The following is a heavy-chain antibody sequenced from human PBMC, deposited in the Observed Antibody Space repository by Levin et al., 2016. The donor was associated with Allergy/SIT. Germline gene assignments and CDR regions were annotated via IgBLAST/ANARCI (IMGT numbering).Heavy chain of an antibody. Sequence: SETLSLTCTVSGGSISSSIYYWGWIRQPPGKGLDYIASIHYSGSAYYNPSLKSRVTISVDTSKNHFSLKLSSVTAADTAVYYCARMGSMLRGGLDFWGQGTLVTVSS. D-gene: IGHD3-10*01. J-gene: IGHJ4*02. CDR3: ARMGSMLRGGLDF. CDR2: IHYSGSA. V-gene: IGHV4-39*02. CDR1: GGSISSSIYY.